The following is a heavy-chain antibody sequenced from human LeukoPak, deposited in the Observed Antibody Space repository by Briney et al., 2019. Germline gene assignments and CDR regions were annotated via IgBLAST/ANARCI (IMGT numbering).Heavy chain of an antibody. CDR1: GGSISSSNW. D-gene: IGHD1-14*01. Sequence: PSGTLSLTCAVSGGSISSSNWWSWVRQPPGKGLEWIGEIYHSGSTNYNPSLKGRVTISVDKSKNQFSLKLSSVTAADTAVYYCARASEDYYYYYMDVWGKGTTVTISS. V-gene: IGHV4-4*02. J-gene: IGHJ6*03. CDR2: IYHSGST. CDR3: ARASEDYYYYYMDV.